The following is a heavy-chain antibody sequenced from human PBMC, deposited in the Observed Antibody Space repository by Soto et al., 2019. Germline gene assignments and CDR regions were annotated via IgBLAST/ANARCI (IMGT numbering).Heavy chain of an antibody. CDR2: IYYTGST. D-gene: IGHD5-18*01. Sequence: PSQTLSFTCSVSGGPISNYYWIWIRQPPGKGLESIGYIYYTGSTDYNPSLKSRITISADTSKNQFSLHLSSVTAADTAVYYCARGRGGYYYFDYWGQGTLVTVSS. CDR3: ARGRGGYYYFDY. J-gene: IGHJ4*02. V-gene: IGHV4-59*01. CDR1: GGPISNYY.